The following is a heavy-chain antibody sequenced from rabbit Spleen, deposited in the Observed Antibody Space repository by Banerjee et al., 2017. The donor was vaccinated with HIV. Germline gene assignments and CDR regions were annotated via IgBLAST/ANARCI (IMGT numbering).Heavy chain of an antibody. CDR2: IDPVFGIT. V-gene: IGHV1S7*01. D-gene: IGHD8-1*01. Sequence: HLKESGGGLVQPGGSLKLSCTASGFTLSSYYMNWVRQAPGKGLEWIGYIDPVFGITFYANWVNGRFSISRENAQNTVFLQRTSLTAADTATYFCARDGAGGSYFALWGPGTLVTVS. J-gene: IGHJ4*01. CDR1: GFTLSSYY. CDR3: ARDGAGGSYFAL.